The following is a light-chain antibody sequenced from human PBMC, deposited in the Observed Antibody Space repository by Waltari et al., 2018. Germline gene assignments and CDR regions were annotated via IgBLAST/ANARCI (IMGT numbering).Light chain of an antibody. J-gene: IGLJ1*01. CDR2: EVS. Sequence: QSALTQPASVSGSPGQSITISCTGTSSDVGSHNLVSWYQQHPGKAPKLMIYEVSKGPSGVSNRFSGSKSGNTASLTISGLQAEDEADYYCCSYAGSSTSLYVVGTGTKVTVL. V-gene: IGLV2-23*02. CDR1: SSDVGSHNL. CDR3: CSYAGSSTSLYV.